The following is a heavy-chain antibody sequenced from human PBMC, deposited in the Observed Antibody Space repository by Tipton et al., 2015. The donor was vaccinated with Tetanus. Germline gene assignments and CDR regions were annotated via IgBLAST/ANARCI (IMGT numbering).Heavy chain of an antibody. CDR2: INYDGST. Sequence: TLSLTCTVSGASINAGGYLWTWIRQPPGKGLEWIGEINYDGSTNYSPSLKSRATLSLDTTKKQVSLKLSSVTAADTAVYYCARGDYYGSGTYDVWGQGTTVTVPS. D-gene: IGHD3-10*01. CDR3: ARGDYYGSGTYDV. V-gene: IGHV4-34*01. CDR1: GASINAGGYL. J-gene: IGHJ6*02.